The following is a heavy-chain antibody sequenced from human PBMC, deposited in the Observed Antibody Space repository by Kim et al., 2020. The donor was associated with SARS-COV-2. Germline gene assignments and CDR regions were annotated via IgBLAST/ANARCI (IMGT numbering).Heavy chain of an antibody. D-gene: IGHD2-2*02. J-gene: IGHJ5*02. CDR1: GFTFSSYW. CDR3: ARDGVVVPAAIPATAHWFDP. V-gene: IGHV3-74*01. Sequence: GGSLRLSCAASGFTFSSYWMHWVRQAPGKGLVWVSRINSDGSSTSYADSVKGRFTISRDNAKNTLYLQMNSLRAEDTAVYYCARDGVVVPAAIPATAHWFDPWGQGTLVTVSS. CDR2: INSDGSST.